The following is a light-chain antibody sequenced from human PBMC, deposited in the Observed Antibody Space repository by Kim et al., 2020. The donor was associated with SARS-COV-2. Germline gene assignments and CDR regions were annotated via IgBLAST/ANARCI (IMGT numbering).Light chain of an antibody. CDR1: SSEVGSYNY. Sequence: SAGQSVTISCTGTSSEVGSYNYVSWYQQHPGKAPKLIIYDVTKRPSGVPDRFSGSKSGNTASLAISGLQAEDEADYYCCSYAGSVVFGGGTQLTVL. V-gene: IGLV2-11*01. CDR3: CSYAGSVV. J-gene: IGLJ2*01. CDR2: DVT.